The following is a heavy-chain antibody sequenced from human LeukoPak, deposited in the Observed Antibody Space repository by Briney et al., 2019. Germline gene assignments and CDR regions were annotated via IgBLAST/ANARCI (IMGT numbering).Heavy chain of an antibody. CDR2: ISAYNGNT. Sequence: ASVKVSCKASGYTFTSYGISWVRQAPGQGLEWMGWISAYNGNTNYAQKFQGRVTITADKSTSTAYMELRSLRSDDTAVYYCARVGITMIVVVTPEVYFDYWGQGTLVTVSS. J-gene: IGHJ4*02. V-gene: IGHV1-18*01. D-gene: IGHD3-22*01. CDR3: ARVGITMIVVVTPEVYFDY. CDR1: GYTFTSYG.